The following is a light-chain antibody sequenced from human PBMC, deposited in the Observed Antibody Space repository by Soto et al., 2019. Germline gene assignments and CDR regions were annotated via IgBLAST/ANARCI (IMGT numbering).Light chain of an antibody. CDR2: GAS. CDR3: QQYGSSGT. Sequence: IVMTQSPATLSVSPWERATLSCRASQNISTNVAWYQQKPGQAPRLLIYGASNRATGIPDRFSGSGSGTDFTLTISRLEPEDFAVYYCQQYGSSGTFGQGTKVDIK. J-gene: IGKJ1*01. V-gene: IGKV3-20*01. CDR1: QNISTN.